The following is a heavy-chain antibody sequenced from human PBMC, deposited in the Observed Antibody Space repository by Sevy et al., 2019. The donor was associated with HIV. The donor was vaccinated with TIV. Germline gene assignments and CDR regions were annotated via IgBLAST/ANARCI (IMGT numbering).Heavy chain of an antibody. CDR2: INPNNGGT. V-gene: IGHV1-2*02. D-gene: IGHD5-12*01. Sequence: GESLKISCKASGYTFTGYYMLWVRQAPGQGFEWMGWINPNNGGTYYAQKFQGRVTMTRDTSISTAYVEVSRLRSDDTAVYYCVPSGHDSGRYYFDYWGQGTLVTVSS. CDR1: GYTFTGYY. CDR3: VPSGHDSGRYYFDY. J-gene: IGHJ4*02.